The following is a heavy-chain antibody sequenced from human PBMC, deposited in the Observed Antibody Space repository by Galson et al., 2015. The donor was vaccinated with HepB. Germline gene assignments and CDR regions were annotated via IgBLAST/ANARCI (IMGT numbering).Heavy chain of an antibody. V-gene: IGHV3-23*01. J-gene: IGHJ4*02. D-gene: IGHD3-16*01. CDR3: ARPPFYTVNYPYFDS. CDR1: GFTFTTQA. CDR2: ISSGSGTT. Sequence: SLRLSCAASGFTFTTQAMHWVRQAPGKGLEWVSGISSGSGTTYYADSVKGRFTISRDKSKNTVFVQMNSLRVEDTAVYYCARPPFYTVNYPYFDSWGQGTLVTVSS.